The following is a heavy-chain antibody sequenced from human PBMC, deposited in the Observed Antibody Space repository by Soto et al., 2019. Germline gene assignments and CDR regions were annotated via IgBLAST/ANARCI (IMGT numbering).Heavy chain of an antibody. J-gene: IGHJ4*02. D-gene: IGHD2-8*01. CDR2: IYYSGST. CDR1: GGSISSSSYF. Sequence: PSETLSLTCSVSGGSISSSSYFWGWIRQPPGKGLEWIGSIYYSGSTYYNPSLKSRVTVSVDTSKNQFSLKLSSVTAADTAVYYCARVYGLDLFDYWGQGTLVTVSS. CDR3: ARVYGLDLFDY. V-gene: IGHV4-39*01.